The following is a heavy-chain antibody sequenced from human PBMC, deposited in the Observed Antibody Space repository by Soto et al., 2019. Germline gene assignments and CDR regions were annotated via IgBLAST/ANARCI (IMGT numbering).Heavy chain of an antibody. CDR2: ISYDGFNK. Sequence: QVQLVESGGGVVQPGRSLRLSCAASGFAFSSYGMHWVRQAPGKGLEWVAVISYDGFNKYYADSVKGRFTIFRDNSKNPLYLQMNSLRAGDTAVYHCAKGMGHLGYFDYWGQGTLVPVSS. CDR1: GFAFSSYG. V-gene: IGHV3-30*18. D-gene: IGHD2-8*01. J-gene: IGHJ4*02. CDR3: AKGMGHLGYFDY.